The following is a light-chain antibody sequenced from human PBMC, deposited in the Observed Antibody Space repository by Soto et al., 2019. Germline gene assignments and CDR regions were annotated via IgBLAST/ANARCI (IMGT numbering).Light chain of an antibody. Sequence: QSLLTQPASVFGSPGQSITISCTGTSSDVGSYNLVSWYQQHPGKAPKLMIYEVSKRPSGVSNRFSGSKSGNTASLTISGLQAEDEADYYCCSYAGSSSSFGTGTKVTVL. CDR3: CSYAGSSSS. J-gene: IGLJ1*01. CDR1: SSDVGSYNL. CDR2: EVS. V-gene: IGLV2-23*02.